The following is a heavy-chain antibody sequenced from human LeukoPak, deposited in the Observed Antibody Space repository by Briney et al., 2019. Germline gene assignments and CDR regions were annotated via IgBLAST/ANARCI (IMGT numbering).Heavy chain of an antibody. V-gene: IGHV4-4*02. Sequence: PSETLSLTCAVSGGSISSSNWWSWVRQPPGKGLEWIGEIYHSGSTNYNPSLKSRVTISVDKSKNQFSLKLSSVTAADTAVYYCARVGFDYYGSGSTYYYYYYGMDVWGKGTTVTVSS. CDR2: IYHSGST. CDR3: ARVGFDYYGSGSTYYYYYYGMDV. J-gene: IGHJ6*04. CDR1: GGSISSSNW. D-gene: IGHD3-10*01.